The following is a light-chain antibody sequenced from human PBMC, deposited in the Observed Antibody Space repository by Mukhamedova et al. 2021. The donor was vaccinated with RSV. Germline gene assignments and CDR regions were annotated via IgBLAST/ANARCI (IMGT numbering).Light chain of an antibody. J-gene: IGKJ4*01. V-gene: IGKV4-1*01. CDR3: QQYYSPPST. CDR2: WAS. CDR1: QSVLYSSNNKNY. Sequence: SSQSVLYSSNNKNYLAWYQQKPGQPPKLLIYWASTRASGVPDRFSGSGSGTDFTLTISSLQAEDVAVYYCQQYYSPPSTFAGGT.